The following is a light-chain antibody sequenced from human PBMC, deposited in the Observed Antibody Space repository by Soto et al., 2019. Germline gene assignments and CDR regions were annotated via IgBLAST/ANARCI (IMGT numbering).Light chain of an antibody. Sequence: GDKVTISGRASQAINSALAWSQQRPGKAPMVLIYDASILESGVPSRFSGSGSGTDFTLTISSLQPEDFATYYCQQFNSYPLTFGGGTKVEIE. J-gene: IGKJ4*01. V-gene: IGKV1-13*02. CDR3: QQFNSYPLT. CDR2: DAS. CDR1: QAINSA.